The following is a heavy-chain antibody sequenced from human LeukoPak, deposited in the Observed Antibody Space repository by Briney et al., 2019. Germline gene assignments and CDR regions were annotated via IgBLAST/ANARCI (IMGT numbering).Heavy chain of an antibody. CDR3: ARYPRSYSNGWIAFDI. CDR1: GDSISSRSSY. Sequence: SETLSLTCSVSGDSISSRSSYWCWIRQSPGKGLEWIGSMYYSGNTYNNPSLRSRVTMSVDTSNNQFSLKLSSVTAADTAAYYCARYPRSYSNGWIAFDIWGQGTMVTVSS. D-gene: IGHD6-19*01. CDR2: MYYSGNT. V-gene: IGHV4-39*01. J-gene: IGHJ3*02.